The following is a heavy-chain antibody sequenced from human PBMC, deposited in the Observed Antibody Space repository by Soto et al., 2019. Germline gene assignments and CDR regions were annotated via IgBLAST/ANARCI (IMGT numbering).Heavy chain of an antibody. Sequence: ASVKVSCKASGYTFTSYGISWVRQAPGQGLERMGWISAYNGNTNYAQKHQGRGTMTTDTSTSTAYLELRSLRYDDTAVYYCARDISYAFWSGDTDWFDPWGQGTLVTVSS. J-gene: IGHJ5*02. CDR1: GYTFTSYG. CDR2: ISAYNGNT. D-gene: IGHD3-3*01. CDR3: ARDISYAFWSGDTDWFDP. V-gene: IGHV1-18*01.